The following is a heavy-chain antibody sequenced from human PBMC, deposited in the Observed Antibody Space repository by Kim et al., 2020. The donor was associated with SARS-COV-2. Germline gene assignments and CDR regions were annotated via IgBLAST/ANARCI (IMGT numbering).Heavy chain of an antibody. Sequence: SETLSLPCAVYGGSFSGYYWSWIRQPPGKGLEWIGEINHSGSTNYNPSLKSRVTISVDTSKNQFSLKLSSVTAADTAVYYCARGHSFKYYDFWSGVGGAYGMAVGRPRTTVTVSS. D-gene: IGHD3-3*01. CDR1: GGSFSGYY. CDR3: ARGHSFKYYDFWSGVGGAYGMAV. V-gene: IGHV4-34*01. J-gene: IGHJ6*02. CDR2: INHSGST.